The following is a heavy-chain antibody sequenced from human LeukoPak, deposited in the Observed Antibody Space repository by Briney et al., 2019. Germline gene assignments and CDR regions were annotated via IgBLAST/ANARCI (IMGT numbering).Heavy chain of an antibody. CDR1: GDSISGYY. CDR3: ARDRSYGPDH. CDR2: INTSGST. Sequence: SETLSLTCTVSGDSISGYYWSWIRQFAGKGLEWIGRINTSGSTNYKPSLKSRVTMSVDASKNQFSLKLSPVTAADTAVYYCARDRSYGPDHWGQGTLVTVSS. D-gene: IGHD5-18*01. J-gene: IGHJ4*02. V-gene: IGHV4-4*07.